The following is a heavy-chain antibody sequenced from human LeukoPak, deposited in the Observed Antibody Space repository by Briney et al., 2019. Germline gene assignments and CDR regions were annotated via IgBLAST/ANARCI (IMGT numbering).Heavy chain of an antibody. V-gene: IGHV4-39*07. CDR3: ARVGYSGYEALYYFDY. Sequence: SETLSLTCTVSGGSISSSSYYWGWIRQPPGKGLEWIGSIYYSGSTYYNPSLKSRVTISVDTSRNQFSLKLSSVTAADTAVYYCARVGYSGYEALYYFDYWGQGTLVTVSS. CDR2: IYYSGST. J-gene: IGHJ4*02. D-gene: IGHD5-12*01. CDR1: GGSISSSSYY.